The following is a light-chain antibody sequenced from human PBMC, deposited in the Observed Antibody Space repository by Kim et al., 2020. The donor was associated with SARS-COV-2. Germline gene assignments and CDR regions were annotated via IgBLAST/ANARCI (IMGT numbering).Light chain of an antibody. CDR2: DVS. J-gene: IGLJ3*02. Sequence: QSALTQPASVSGSPGQSISISCTGTSSDIGNYNFVSWSQQHPGKAPKLLIYDVSKRPSGVSDRFSGSKSGNTASLTIPGRQAEDEADYCCSSHIGSSTWVFGGGTQLTVL. V-gene: IGLV2-14*01. CDR3: SSHIGSSTWV. CDR1: SSDIGNYNF.